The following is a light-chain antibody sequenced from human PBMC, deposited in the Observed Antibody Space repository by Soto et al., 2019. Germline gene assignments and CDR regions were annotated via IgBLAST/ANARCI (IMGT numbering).Light chain of an antibody. Sequence: DIQMTQSPSTLSASVGDRVTITCLASQSISSWLAWFQQKPGKPPKLLIYAASSLESGVPSRFSGSGSGTEFTLTIISLQPDDFATYYCQQYKSLYTFGQGTKLEIK. CDR3: QQYKSLYT. CDR2: AAS. J-gene: IGKJ2*01. V-gene: IGKV1-5*01. CDR1: QSISSW.